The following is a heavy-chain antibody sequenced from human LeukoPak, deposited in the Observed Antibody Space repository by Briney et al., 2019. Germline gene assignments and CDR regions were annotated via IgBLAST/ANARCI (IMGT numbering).Heavy chain of an antibody. CDR2: ISSSSSYI. CDR1: GFTFSSYS. J-gene: IGHJ4*02. Sequence: GGSLRLSCAASGFTFSSYSMNWVRQAPGKGLEWVSSISSSSSYIYYADSVKGRFTISRDNYKMYLQINSLRVEDTAIYYCAKVGSPPTYCDYWGQGTLVTVSS. V-gene: IGHV3-21*04. CDR3: AKVGSPPTYCDY. D-gene: IGHD2-21*01.